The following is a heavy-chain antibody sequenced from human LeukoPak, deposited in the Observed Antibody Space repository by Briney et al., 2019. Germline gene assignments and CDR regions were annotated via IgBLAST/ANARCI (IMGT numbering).Heavy chain of an antibody. CDR2: ISSSSSYI. Sequence: GGSLRLTCAASGFTFSSYSMNWVRQAPGKGPEWVSSISSSSSYIYYADSVKGRLTISRDNAKNSLYLQMNSLRAEDTAVYYCARWGGYSGYDSDYWGQGTLVTVSS. D-gene: IGHD5-12*01. J-gene: IGHJ4*02. CDR1: GFTFSSYS. V-gene: IGHV3-21*01. CDR3: ARWGGYSGYDSDY.